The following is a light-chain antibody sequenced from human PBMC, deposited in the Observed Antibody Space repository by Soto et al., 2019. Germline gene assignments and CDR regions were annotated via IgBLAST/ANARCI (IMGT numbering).Light chain of an antibody. Sequence: QSVLTQPASVSASPGQSITLSCTGTSSDIGGYNYVSWYQQHPGKAPKLMIYEVSNRPSEISDRFSGSKSGKTASLTISGLQSEDEADYYCSSYSSSSTHYVFGSGTKLTVL. CDR3: SSYSSSSTHYV. V-gene: IGLV2-14*01. CDR2: EVS. J-gene: IGLJ1*01. CDR1: SSDIGGYNY.